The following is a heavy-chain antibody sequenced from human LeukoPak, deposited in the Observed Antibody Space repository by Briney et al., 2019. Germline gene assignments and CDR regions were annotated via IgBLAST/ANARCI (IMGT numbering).Heavy chain of an antibody. CDR2: IYYSGST. V-gene: IGHV4-61*01. CDR1: GYSISSSYY. J-gene: IGHJ5*02. Sequence: PSETLSLTCTVSGYSISSSYYWSWIRQPPGKGLEWIGYIYYSGSTNYNPSLKSRVTISVDTSKNQLSLKLSSVTAADTAVYYCANTAVAGRIGWFDPWGQGTLVTVSS. D-gene: IGHD6-19*01. CDR3: ANTAVAGRIGWFDP.